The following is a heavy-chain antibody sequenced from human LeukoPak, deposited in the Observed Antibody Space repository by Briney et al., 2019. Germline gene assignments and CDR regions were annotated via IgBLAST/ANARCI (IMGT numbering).Heavy chain of an antibody. J-gene: IGHJ4*02. Sequence: GASVKVSCKASGGTFSSYAISWVRQAPGQGLEWMGGIIPIFGTANYAQKFQGRVTITADESTSTAYMELSSLRSEDTAVYYCSSGSHARSSSPYWGQGTLVTVPS. V-gene: IGHV1-69*13. CDR1: GGTFSSYA. D-gene: IGHD3-10*01. CDR2: IIPIFGTA. CDR3: SSGSHARSSSPY.